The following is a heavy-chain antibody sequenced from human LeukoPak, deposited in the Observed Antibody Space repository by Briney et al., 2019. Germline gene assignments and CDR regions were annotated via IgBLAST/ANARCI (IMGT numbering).Heavy chain of an antibody. CDR1: GFTFSIYA. V-gene: IGHV3-23*01. D-gene: IGHD3-16*01. CDR3: SKDLGALGAFDI. J-gene: IGHJ3*02. CDR2: ISSDGGST. Sequence: GGSLRLSCAASGFTFSIYAMNWVRQAPGKGLEWVSTISSDGGSTYYADSVKGRFTISRDNPKNTLYLQMNSLRAEDTAVYYCSKDLGALGAFDIWGQGTMVTVSS.